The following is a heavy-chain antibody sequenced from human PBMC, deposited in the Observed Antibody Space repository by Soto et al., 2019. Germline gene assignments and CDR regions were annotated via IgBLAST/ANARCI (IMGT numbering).Heavy chain of an antibody. J-gene: IGHJ4*02. CDR3: AREEAGGIAVAGTDY. V-gene: IGHV3-30-3*01. D-gene: IGHD6-19*01. CDR2: ISYDGSNK. CDR1: GFTFSNYA. Sequence: GGSLRLSCAASGFTFSNYAMHWVRQAPGKGLEWVAVISYDGSNKYYADSVKGRFTISRDNPKNTLYLQMNSLRAEDTAVYYCAREEAGGIAVAGTDYWGQGTLVTVSS.